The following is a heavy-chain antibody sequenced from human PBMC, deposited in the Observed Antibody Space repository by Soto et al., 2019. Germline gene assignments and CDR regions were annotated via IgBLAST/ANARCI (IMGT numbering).Heavy chain of an antibody. V-gene: IGHV4-59*01. CDR3: ARDLGCSGGSCLASPHYYYGMDV. Sequence: SGTLELSSTVCGGSISSYYCTWTRKTQGKGLEWNGYIYYSGSTNYNPSLKSRVTISVDTSRNQFSLKLSSVTAADTAVYYCARDLGCSGGSCLASPHYYYGMDVWGQGTTVTVSS. J-gene: IGHJ6*02. CDR1: GGSISSYY. CDR2: IYYSGST. D-gene: IGHD2-15*01.